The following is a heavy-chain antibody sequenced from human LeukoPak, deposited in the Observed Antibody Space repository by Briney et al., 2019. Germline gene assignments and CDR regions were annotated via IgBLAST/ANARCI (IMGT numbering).Heavy chain of an antibody. V-gene: IGHV4-59*01. J-gene: IGHJ6*03. CDR2: IYYSGST. CDR1: GGSISSYY. D-gene: IGHD3-22*01. Sequence: SETLSLTCTVSGGSISSYYWSWIRQPPGKGLEWIAYIYYSGSTNYNPSLKSRVTISVDTSKNQFSLKLRSVTAADTAVYYCARYYYDSSGYYPHYYYYYMDVWGKGTTVTISS. CDR3: ARYYYDSSGYYPHYYYYYMDV.